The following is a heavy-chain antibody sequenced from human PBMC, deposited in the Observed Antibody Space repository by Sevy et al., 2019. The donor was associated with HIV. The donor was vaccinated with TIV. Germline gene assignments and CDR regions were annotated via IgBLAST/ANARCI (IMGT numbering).Heavy chain of an antibody. Sequence: GESLNISCKGSGYSFTSYWIGWVRQMPGKGLEWMGIIYPGDSDTRYSPSFQGQVTISADKSISTAYLQWSSLRASDTAMYYCARSKVDTAMVYDAFDIWGQRTMVTVSS. CDR1: GYSFTSYW. J-gene: IGHJ3*02. D-gene: IGHD5-18*01. CDR3: ARSKVDTAMVYDAFDI. CDR2: IYPGDSDT. V-gene: IGHV5-51*01.